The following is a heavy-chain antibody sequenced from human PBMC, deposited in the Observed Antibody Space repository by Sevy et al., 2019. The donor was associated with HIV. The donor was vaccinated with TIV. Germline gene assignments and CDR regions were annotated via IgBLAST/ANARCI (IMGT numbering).Heavy chain of an antibody. J-gene: IGHJ4*02. Sequence: GGSLRLSCAASGFTFSSYWMSWVRQAPGKGLEWVANIKHDGSEKYYVDSVKGRFTISRDNAKNSLYLQMNSLRAEDTTVYYCARDMKAVGISYYFDYWDQGTLVTVSS. D-gene: IGHD3-22*01. CDR3: ARDMKAVGISYYFDY. CDR2: IKHDGSEK. V-gene: IGHV3-7*01. CDR1: GFTFSSYW.